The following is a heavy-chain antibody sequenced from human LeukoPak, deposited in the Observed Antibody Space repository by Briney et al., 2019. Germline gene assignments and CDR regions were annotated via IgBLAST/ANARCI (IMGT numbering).Heavy chain of an antibody. V-gene: IGHV1-69*04. D-gene: IGHD3-22*01. J-gene: IGHJ4*02. CDR1: GGTFSSYA. Sequence: GSSVKVSCKASGGTFSSYAISWVRQAPGQGLEWMGRIIPILGIANYAQKFQGRVTITADESTSTAYMELSSLRSEDTAVYYCARLYAFRKGVYDSSASYFDYWGQGTLVTVSS. CDR3: ARLYAFRKGVYDSSASYFDY. CDR2: IIPILGIA.